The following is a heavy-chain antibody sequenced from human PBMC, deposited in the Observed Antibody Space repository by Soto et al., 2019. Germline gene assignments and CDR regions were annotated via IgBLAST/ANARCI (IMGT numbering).Heavy chain of an antibody. CDR2: MNPNSGNT. CDR3: ARDISHSSPSDAFDI. Sequence: ASVKVSCKASGYTFTSYDINWVRQATGQGLEWMGWMNPNSGNTGYAQKFQGRVTMTRNTSISTAYMELSRLRSDDTAVYYCARDISHSSPSDAFDIWGQGTMVTVSS. J-gene: IGHJ3*02. V-gene: IGHV1-8*01. D-gene: IGHD3-22*01. CDR1: GYTFTSYD.